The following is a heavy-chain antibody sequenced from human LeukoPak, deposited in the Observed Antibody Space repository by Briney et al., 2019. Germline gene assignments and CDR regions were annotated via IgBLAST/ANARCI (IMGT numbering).Heavy chain of an antibody. CDR1: GYIFTTYH. CDR3: ARDVDGATGTLDY. CDR2: INPRGGST. J-gene: IGHJ4*02. D-gene: IGHD1-26*01. Sequence: ASVEVPCKASGYIFTTYHMHWVRQARGQGFVGMGIINPRGGSTSYAQTFRGRVSMTRDTSTSTVYIELSSLRSEDTAVYYCARDVDGATGTLDYWGQGTLVTVSS. V-gene: IGHV1-46*01.